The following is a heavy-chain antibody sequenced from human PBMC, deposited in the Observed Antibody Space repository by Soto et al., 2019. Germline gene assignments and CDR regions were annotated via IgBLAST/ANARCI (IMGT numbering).Heavy chain of an antibody. V-gene: IGHV4-4*02. CDR1: GGSISSSNW. J-gene: IGHJ4*02. CDR3: ARDRSVDTAMVYYFDY. D-gene: IGHD5-18*01. CDR2: IYHSGST. Sequence: QVQLQESGPGLVKPSGTLSLTCAVSGGSISSSNWWSWVRQPPGKGLEWIGEIYHSGSTNYNPSLKRRVTISVDKSKNQFSLKLSSVTAADTAVYYCARDRSVDTAMVYYFDYWGQGTLVTVSS.